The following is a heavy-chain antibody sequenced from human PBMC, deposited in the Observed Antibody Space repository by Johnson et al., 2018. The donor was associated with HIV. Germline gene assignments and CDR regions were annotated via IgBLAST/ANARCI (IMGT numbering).Heavy chain of an antibody. CDR1: GISVIKHY. D-gene: IGHD5-18*01. CDR2: IYSGDNT. Sequence: MQLVESGGGLVQPGGSLRLSCEASGISVIKHYMSWVRQAPGKGLEWVSLIYSGDNTKYADSVKGRFIISRDNSKNTLFLQMNSLRPKDTAVYFCARVSLAYSYGYDAFDIWGRGTMVTVSS. J-gene: IGHJ3*02. V-gene: IGHV3-66*02. CDR3: ARVSLAYSYGYDAFDI.